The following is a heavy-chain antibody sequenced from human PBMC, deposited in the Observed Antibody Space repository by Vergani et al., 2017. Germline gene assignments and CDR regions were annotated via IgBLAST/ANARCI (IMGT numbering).Heavy chain of an antibody. Sequence: QVQLQQWGAGLLKPSETLSLTCAVYGGSFSGYYWSWIRQPPGKGLEWIGEINHSGSTNYNPSLKSRVTISVDTSKNQFSLKLSSVTAADTALYYCARRWVEYDTSGEHYFDSWGQGTLVTVSS. V-gene: IGHV4-34*01. D-gene: IGHD3-22*01. J-gene: IGHJ4*02. CDR2: INHSGST. CDR3: ARRWVEYDTSGEHYFDS. CDR1: GGSFSGYY.